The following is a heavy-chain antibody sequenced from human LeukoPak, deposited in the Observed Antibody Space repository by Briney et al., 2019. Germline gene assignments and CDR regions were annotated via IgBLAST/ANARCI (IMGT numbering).Heavy chain of an antibody. CDR1: GYTFADYY. CDR2: IDPDSGGT. D-gene: IGHD3-22*01. J-gene: IGHJ3*02. Sequence: ASVKVSCKTSGYTFADYYMHWVRQTPGQGLEWMGCIDPDSGGTNYPQRFQGRVTVTRDTSISTAYMELSRLRFDDTAVYYCAREYYDSSGLKHAFDIWGQGTMVTVSS. CDR3: AREYYDSSGLKHAFDI. V-gene: IGHV1-2*02.